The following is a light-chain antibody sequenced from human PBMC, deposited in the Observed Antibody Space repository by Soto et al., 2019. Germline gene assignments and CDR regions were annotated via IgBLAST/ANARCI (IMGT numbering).Light chain of an antibody. V-gene: IGKV1-16*02. CDR1: QGITNF. Sequence: DIQMTQHPSSLPSSVEDRVTLASRASQGITNFLAWFQQKPGKAPKSLIYDASSLQSGVPSKFSGSGSGTDFTLTISSLQPEDFATYYCQQYNSYPITFGQGTRLEIK. J-gene: IGKJ5*01. CDR2: DAS. CDR3: QQYNSYPIT.